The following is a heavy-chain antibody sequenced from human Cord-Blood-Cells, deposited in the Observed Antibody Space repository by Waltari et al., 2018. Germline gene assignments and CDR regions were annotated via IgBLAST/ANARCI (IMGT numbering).Heavy chain of an antibody. J-gene: IGHJ4*02. CDR1: GFTSCSYD. Sequence: EVQLVESGGGLVQPGGSLRLSCAASGFTSCSYDMTWVRQPPGKGLEWVAYISSSCSTIYYADSVKGLFTISRDNAKNSLYLQMNSLRAEDTAVYYCARVGLPGYSSGWYYFDYWGQGTLVTVSS. D-gene: IGHD6-19*01. CDR2: ISSSCSTI. V-gene: IGHV3-48*03. CDR3: ARVGLPGYSSGWYYFDY.